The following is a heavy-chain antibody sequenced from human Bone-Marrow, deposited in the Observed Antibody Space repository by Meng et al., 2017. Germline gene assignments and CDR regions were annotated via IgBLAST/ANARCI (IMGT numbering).Heavy chain of an antibody. J-gene: IGHJ3*02. Sequence: SVKVSCKASGGTFSSYAISWVRQAPGQGLEWVGGIIPIFGTANYAQKFQGRVTITTDESTSTAYMELSSLRSEDTAVYYCASYYDSSGYRPHDAFDIWGQGTMVTVS. CDR1: GGTFSSYA. V-gene: IGHV1-69*05. CDR2: IIPIFGTA. CDR3: ASYYDSSGYRPHDAFDI. D-gene: IGHD3-22*01.